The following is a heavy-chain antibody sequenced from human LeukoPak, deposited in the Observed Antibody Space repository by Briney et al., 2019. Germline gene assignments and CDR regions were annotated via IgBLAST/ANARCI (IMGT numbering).Heavy chain of an antibody. D-gene: IGHD3-22*01. J-gene: IGHJ4*02. V-gene: IGHV3-23*01. Sequence: PGGSLRLSCAASGFTFSSYAMSRVRQAPGKGLEWVSAISGSGGSTYYADSVKGRFTISRDNSKNTLYLQMNSLRAEDTAVYYCAREYYYDSSGSFDYWGQGTLVTVSS. CDR3: AREYYYDSSGSFDY. CDR2: ISGSGGST. CDR1: GFTFSSYA.